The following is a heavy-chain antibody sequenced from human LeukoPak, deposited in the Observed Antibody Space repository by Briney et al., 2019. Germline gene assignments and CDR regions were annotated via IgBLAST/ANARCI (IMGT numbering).Heavy chain of an antibody. D-gene: IGHD2-2*01. Sequence: GGSLRLSCAASGFTFSSYWMSWVRQAPGKGLEWVANIKEDGSEKYYVGSVRGRFTISRDNAKNSLYLQMNSLRTEDTAVYYCARHMGQMDQREYFQHWGQGTLVTVSS. J-gene: IGHJ1*01. V-gene: IGHV3-7*01. CDR2: IKEDGSEK. CDR1: GFTFSSYW. CDR3: ARHMGQMDQREYFQH.